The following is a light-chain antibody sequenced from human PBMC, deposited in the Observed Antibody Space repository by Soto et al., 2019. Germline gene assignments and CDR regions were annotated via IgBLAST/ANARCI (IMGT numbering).Light chain of an antibody. CDR3: SLYTRSSLYV. V-gene: IGLV2-18*01. J-gene: IGLJ1*01. Sequence: QSALTQPPSVSGSPGQSVTISCTGTSSDVGSYNRVSWYQQPPGTAPKLMIYEVSNRPSGVPDRFSGSKSGNTASLTISGLQAEDEADYYCSLYTRSSLYVFGTGTKVTVL. CDR1: SSDVGSYNR. CDR2: EVS.